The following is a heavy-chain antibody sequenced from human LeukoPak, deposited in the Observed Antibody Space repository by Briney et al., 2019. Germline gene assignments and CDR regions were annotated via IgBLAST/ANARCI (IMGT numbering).Heavy chain of an antibody. D-gene: IGHD4-17*01. J-gene: IGHJ3*02. CDR3: AKEMPTDVSDAFDI. V-gene: IGHV1-69*04. CDR1: GGTFSSYA. CDR2: IIPILGIA. Sequence: ASVKVSCKASGGTFSSYAISWVRQAPGQGLEWMGRIIPILGIANYAQKFQGRVTTTADKSTSTAYMELSSLRSEDTAVYYCAKEMPTDVSDAFDIWGQGTMVTVSS.